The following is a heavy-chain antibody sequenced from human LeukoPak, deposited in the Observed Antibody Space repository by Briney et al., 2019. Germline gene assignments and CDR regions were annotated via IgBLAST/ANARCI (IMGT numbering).Heavy chain of an antibody. CDR2: IGGSNGIT. V-gene: IGHV3-23*01. J-gene: IGHJ4*02. D-gene: IGHD5-12*01. Sequence: PGGSLRLSCAASGFTISNYAMSWVRQAPGKGLEWVSVIGGSNGITFYVGSVKGGFTISRDNSKDTLYLQMNSLRAEDTAVYYCARNENSGWGYFDYWGQGTLVTVSS. CDR1: GFTISNYA. CDR3: ARNENSGWGYFDY.